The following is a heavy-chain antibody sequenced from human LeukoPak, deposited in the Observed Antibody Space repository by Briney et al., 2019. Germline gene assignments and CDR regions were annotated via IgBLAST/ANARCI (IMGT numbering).Heavy chain of an antibody. J-gene: IGHJ4*02. D-gene: IGHD3-22*01. CDR1: GYTFTDYY. Sequence: GASVKVSCKASGYTFTDYYIHWVRQAPGHGLEWMGWINPNSGATKSAPKFQGRITMTTDTSISTAYMEMNSLRSDDTAVYYCAREGTYDNSNSWGNWGQGTLVTVSS. V-gene: IGHV1-2*02. CDR2: INPNSGAT. CDR3: AREGTYDNSNSWGN.